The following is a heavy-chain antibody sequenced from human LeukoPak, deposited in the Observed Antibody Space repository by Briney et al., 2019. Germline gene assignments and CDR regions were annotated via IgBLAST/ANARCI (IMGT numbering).Heavy chain of an antibody. D-gene: IGHD2-2*01. CDR3: ARKSSRAFDI. V-gene: IGHV5-51*01. J-gene: IGHJ3*02. Sequence: GESLKISCKGSGYSFTSYWIGWVRQMPGKGLEWMGIIYPGESDTRYSQSFQGQVTISADKSISTAYLQWSSLKASDTALYYCARKSSRAFDIWGQGTMVTVSS. CDR2: IYPGESDT. CDR1: GYSFTSYW.